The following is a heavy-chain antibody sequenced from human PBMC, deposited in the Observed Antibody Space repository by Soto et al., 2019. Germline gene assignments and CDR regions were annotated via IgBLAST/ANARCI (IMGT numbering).Heavy chain of an antibody. J-gene: IGHJ5*02. CDR2: ISDTCRSI. V-gene: IGHV3-23*01. Sequence: GGSLRLSCAASGFTFCGYAMTWVRQAPGKGLEYVAAISDTCRSIYHADPLKGRSTISRDNSRNRLYLEMKSLRAEDTALYYCVILADGKFDLWGQGTLVTVSS. D-gene: IGHD6-19*01. CDR1: GFTFCGYA. CDR3: VILADGKFDL.